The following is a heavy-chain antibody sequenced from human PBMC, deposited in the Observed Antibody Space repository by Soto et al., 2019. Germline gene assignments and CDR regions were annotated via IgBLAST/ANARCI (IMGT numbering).Heavy chain of an antibody. CDR2: ISHRGTA. D-gene: IGHD3-9*01. J-gene: IGHJ4*02. CDR1: GGSFRSDDYF. V-gene: IGHV4-30-4*01. Sequence: QVQLQESGPGLVKPSQTLSLSCFVSGGSFRSDDYFWSWIRQPPGKALEWMGHISHRGTAYYNPSLKSRLAMSIDTSKKQFSLRLRSVTAADTATYYCARGHYDVLTGFYVRYFDYWGRGTRVTVSS. CDR3: ARGHYDVLTGFYVRYFDY.